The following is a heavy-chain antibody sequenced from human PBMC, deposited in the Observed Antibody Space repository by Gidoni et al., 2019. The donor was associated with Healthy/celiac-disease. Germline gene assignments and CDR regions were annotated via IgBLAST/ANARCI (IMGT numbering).Heavy chain of an antibody. CDR2: IYYSGST. CDR1: GGSISSYY. J-gene: IGHJ6*02. D-gene: IGHD3-10*01. CDR3: ARGSNYYGLYYYYYGMDV. Sequence: QVQLQESGPGLVKPSETLSLTCTGSGGSISSYYWSWIRQPPGKGLEWIGYIYYSGSTTYTPSLKSRVTISVDTSKNQFSLKLSSVTAADTAVYYCARGSNYYGLYYYYYGMDVWGQGTTVTVSS. V-gene: IGHV4-59*01.